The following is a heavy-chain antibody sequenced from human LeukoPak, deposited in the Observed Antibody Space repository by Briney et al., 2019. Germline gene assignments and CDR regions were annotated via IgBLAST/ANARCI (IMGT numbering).Heavy chain of an antibody. V-gene: IGHV4-39*01. Sequence: SETLSLTCTVSGGSISSYYWGWIRQPPGKGLEWIGSIYYSGSTYYNPSLKSRVTISVDTSKNQFSLKLSSVTAADTAVYYCARQDSSGYYYRGRWFDPWGQGTLVTVSS. CDR2: IYYSGST. D-gene: IGHD3-22*01. CDR1: GGSISSYY. J-gene: IGHJ5*02. CDR3: ARQDSSGYYYRGRWFDP.